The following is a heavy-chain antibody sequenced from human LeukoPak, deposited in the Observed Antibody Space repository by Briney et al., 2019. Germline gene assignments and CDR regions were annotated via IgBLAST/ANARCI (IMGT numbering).Heavy chain of an antibody. V-gene: IGHV3-30*03. CDR1: GFTFSNYG. D-gene: IGHD2-2*01. J-gene: IGHJ4*02. Sequence: GRSLRLSCAGSGFTFSNYGMHWVRQAPGKGPEWVAVISYDGTNKYYADSVKGRFTISRDNSKNTVYLQMNSLRAEDTAVYYCARDKEVVLDDWGQGTLVTVSS. CDR3: ARDKEVVLDD. CDR2: ISYDGTNK.